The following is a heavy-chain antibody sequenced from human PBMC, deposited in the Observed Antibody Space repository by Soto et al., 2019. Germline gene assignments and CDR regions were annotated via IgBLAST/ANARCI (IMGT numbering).Heavy chain of an antibody. V-gene: IGHV4-31*03. CDR2: IYYSGKT. CDR3: ARAVFDYLGSLDP. D-gene: IGHD2-21*01. Sequence: SETLSLTCSVAGGSISSGGYYWAWIRQHPGKGLEWIGSIYYSGKTYYNPSLKSRVVMAVDTSRNLIFLKVTSLTAADTAVYYCARAVFDYLGSLDPWGQGTLVTVSS. J-gene: IGHJ5*02. CDR1: GGSISSGGYY.